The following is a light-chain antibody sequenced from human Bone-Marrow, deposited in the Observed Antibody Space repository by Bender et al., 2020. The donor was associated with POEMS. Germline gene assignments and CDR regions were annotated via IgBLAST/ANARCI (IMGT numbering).Light chain of an antibody. CDR3: CSYAGSSTFLV. CDR2: EVT. Sequence: QSALTQPPSASGSPGQSVTISCTGTSSDVGGYNYVSWYQQYPGKAPTLMIYEVTKRPSGVPDRFSGAKSGNTASLTVSGLQAEDEADYYCCSYAGSSTFLVFGGGTKLTVL. V-gene: IGLV2-8*01. J-gene: IGLJ2*01. CDR1: SSDVGGYNY.